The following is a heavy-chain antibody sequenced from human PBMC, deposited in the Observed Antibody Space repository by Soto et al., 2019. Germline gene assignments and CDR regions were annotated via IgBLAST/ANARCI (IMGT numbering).Heavy chain of an antibody. CDR2: IIPIFGTA. J-gene: IGHJ5*02. CDR1: GGTFSSYA. V-gene: IGHV1-69*06. CDR3: ARDGSDGDYVWFDP. Sequence: ASVKVSCKASGGTFSSYAISWVRQARGQGLEWMGGIIPIFGTANYAQKFQGRVTITADKSTSTAYMELSSLRSEDTAVYYCARDGSDGDYVWFDPWGQGTLVTVSS. D-gene: IGHD4-17*01.